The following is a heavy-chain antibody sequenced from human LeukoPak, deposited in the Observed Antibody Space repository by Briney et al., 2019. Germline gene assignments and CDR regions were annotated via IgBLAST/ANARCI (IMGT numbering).Heavy chain of an antibody. Sequence: GGSLRLSCTASGFTFGGYAMSWVRQAPGKGLEWVGFIRSKAYGGTTEYAASVKGRFTISRDDSKSIAYLQMNSLKTEDTAVYYCTTDRVAAAGTRDDAFDIWGQGTMVTVSS. D-gene: IGHD6-13*01. CDR1: GFTFGGYA. CDR3: TTDRVAAAGTRDDAFDI. J-gene: IGHJ3*02. CDR2: IRSKAYGGTT. V-gene: IGHV3-49*04.